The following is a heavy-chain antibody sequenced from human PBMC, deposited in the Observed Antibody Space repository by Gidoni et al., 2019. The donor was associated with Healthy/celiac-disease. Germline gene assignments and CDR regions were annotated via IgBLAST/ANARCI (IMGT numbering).Heavy chain of an antibody. Sequence: QVQLVESGGGVVQPGGPLRLSCAASGFTSSSYGMHWVRQAPGKGLEWVAFIRYDGSNKYYADSVKGRFTISRDNSKNTLYLQMNSLRAEDTAVYYCAKDQRYSSGWYPFDYWGQGTLVTVSS. V-gene: IGHV3-30*02. CDR1: GFTSSSYG. J-gene: IGHJ4*02. D-gene: IGHD6-19*01. CDR3: AKDQRYSSGWYPFDY. CDR2: IRYDGSNK.